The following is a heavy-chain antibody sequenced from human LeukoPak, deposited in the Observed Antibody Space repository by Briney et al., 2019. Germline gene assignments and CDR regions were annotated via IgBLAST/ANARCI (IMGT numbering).Heavy chain of an antibody. CDR2: ISGSGGDT. CDR1: GFTFSTYA. V-gene: IGHV3-23*01. CDR3: ARGWSGWYLFDN. Sequence: TGGSLRLSCAASGFTFSTYAMSWVRQAPGKGLEWVSAISGSGGDTEYADSVKGRFSISRDNSKNTLYLATNSLRAEDTAVYYCARGWSGWYLFDNWGQGTLVTVSS. D-gene: IGHD6-19*01. J-gene: IGHJ4*02.